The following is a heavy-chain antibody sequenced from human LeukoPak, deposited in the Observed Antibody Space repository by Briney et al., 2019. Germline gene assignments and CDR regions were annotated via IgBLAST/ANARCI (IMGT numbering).Heavy chain of an antibody. CDR2: IKEDGTET. J-gene: IGHJ4*02. V-gene: IGHV3-7*03. CDR1: GFPFSSYG. CDR3: AKEGRSLQTY. Sequence: GGSLRLSCAASGFPFSSYGMHWVRLAPGKGLEWVANIKEDGTETYYVDSVKGRFTISRDNAKNSLYLQMNSLRVEDTAVYYCAKEGRSLQTYWGQGTLVTVSS. D-gene: IGHD5-24*01.